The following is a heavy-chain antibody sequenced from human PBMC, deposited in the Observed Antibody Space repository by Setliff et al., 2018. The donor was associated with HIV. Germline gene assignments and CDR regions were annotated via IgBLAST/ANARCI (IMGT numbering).Heavy chain of an antibody. CDR1: GFTFGSQW. J-gene: IGHJ6*03. CDR2: ISPDGSVI. D-gene: IGHD2-21*01. V-gene: IGHV3-74*01. Sequence: AGGSLRLSCAASGFTFGSQWMHWVRQAPGKGLVWVSCISPDGSVINYAGSVKGRFTISRDNAKNTLYLQMNGLRAEDTAIYYCAKRRVCNTSCYIVDYMDVWGKGTTVTVSS. CDR3: AKRRVCNTSCYIVDYMDV.